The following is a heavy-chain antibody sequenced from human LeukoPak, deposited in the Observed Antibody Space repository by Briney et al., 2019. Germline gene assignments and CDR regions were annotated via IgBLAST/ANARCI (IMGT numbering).Heavy chain of an antibody. CDR1: GGSFSGYY. J-gene: IGHJ4*02. V-gene: IGHV4-34*01. CDR2: INHSGST. Sequence: SETLSLTCAVYGGSFSGYYWSWIRQPPGKGLEWIGEINHSGSTNYNPSLKSRVTISVDTSKNQFSLKLSSVTAADTAVYYCARAPPQGYCSGGSCRYYFDYWGQGTLVTVSS. D-gene: IGHD2-15*01. CDR3: ARAPPQGYCSGGSCRYYFDY.